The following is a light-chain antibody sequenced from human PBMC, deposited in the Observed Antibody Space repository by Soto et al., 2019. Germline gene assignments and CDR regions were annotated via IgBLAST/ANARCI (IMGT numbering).Light chain of an antibody. CDR1: SSDIGAYNY. Sequence: QSVLTQPPSASGSPGQSVAISCTGSSSDIGAYNYVSWYQQYPGKAPKLLLYEVDRRPSGVPDRFSGSKSGNTASLTVSGLQADDEAHYYCSSYAGSSVYVVFGGGTQLTVL. V-gene: IGLV2-8*01. CDR2: EVD. J-gene: IGLJ2*01. CDR3: SSYAGSSVYVV.